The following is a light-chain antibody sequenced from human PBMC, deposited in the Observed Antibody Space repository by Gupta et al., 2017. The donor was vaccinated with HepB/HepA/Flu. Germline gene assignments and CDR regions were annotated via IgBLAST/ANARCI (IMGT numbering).Light chain of an antibody. CDR1: EDIKTF. J-gene: IGKJ4*01. CDR3: QQYDTFSRPT. CDR2: QTS. Sequence: DIRVIQSPSTLSTSVGERVTITCRASEDIKTFLAWYQQQPGKAPKLLTYQTSNLQSGVPSRFRGSGSGTEFTLTISSLQPYDSATYYCQQYDTFSRPTFGGGTKVEI. V-gene: IGKV1-5*03.